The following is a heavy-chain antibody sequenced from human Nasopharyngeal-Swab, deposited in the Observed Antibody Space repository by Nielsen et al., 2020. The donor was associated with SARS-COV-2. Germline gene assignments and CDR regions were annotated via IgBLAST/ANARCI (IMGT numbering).Heavy chain of an antibody. D-gene: IGHD3-10*01. V-gene: IGHV3-49*01. J-gene: IGHJ4*02. Sequence: GGSLRLSCTTSGFTFGDYAMSWFRQAPGKGLEWVGFIRSKTYGGAPKYAASVTGRFTISRDGAESIAYLQMNSLETEDTAVYYCSSDVDWGSPGIDYWGQGTLVTVSS. CDR2: IRSKTYGGAP. CDR3: SSDVDWGSPGIDY. CDR1: GFTFGDYA.